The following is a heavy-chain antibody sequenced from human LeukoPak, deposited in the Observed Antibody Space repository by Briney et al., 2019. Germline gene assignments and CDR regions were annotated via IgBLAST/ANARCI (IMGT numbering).Heavy chain of an antibody. CDR2: IWYDGSNK. CDR1: GLTFSSYG. Sequence: PGGSLRLSCAASGLTFSSYGMHWVRQAPGKGLEWVAVIWYDGSNKNYVDSVKGRFTISRDNSKNTLYLEMKSLRAEDTAVYYCARDNPSGGSSGWTGLDYRGQEPWSPSPQ. V-gene: IGHV3-33*01. D-gene: IGHD6-19*01. CDR3: ARDNPSGGSSGWTGLDY. J-gene: IGHJ4*01.